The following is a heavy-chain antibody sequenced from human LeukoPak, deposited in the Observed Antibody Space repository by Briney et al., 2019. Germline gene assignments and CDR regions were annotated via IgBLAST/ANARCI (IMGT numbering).Heavy chain of an antibody. CDR1: GFTFSSYG. CDR3: AKDLVPIYYDILTGYSVPGY. V-gene: IGHV3-30*02. D-gene: IGHD3-9*01. Sequence: PGGSLRLSCAASGFTFSSYGMHWVRQAPGKGLEWVAFIRYDGSNKYYADSVKGRFTISRDNSKNTLYLQMNSLRAEDTAVYYCAKDLVPIYYDILTGYSVPGYWGQGTLVTVSS. CDR2: IRYDGSNK. J-gene: IGHJ4*02.